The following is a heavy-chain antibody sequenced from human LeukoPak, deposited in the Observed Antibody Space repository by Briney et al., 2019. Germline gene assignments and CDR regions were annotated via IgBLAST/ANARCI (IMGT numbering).Heavy chain of an antibody. Sequence: GGSLRLSCAASGFTFSNSPRSWVRQAPGKGLEWVSGISGGSTTFYADSVKGRFTVSRDNSQNTVYLQMNGLRVEDTAVYYCAKVNWDDSGGYWGQGTLVTVSS. CDR3: AKVNWDDSGGY. CDR1: GFTFSNSP. V-gene: IGHV3-23*01. CDR2: ISGGSTT. J-gene: IGHJ4*02. D-gene: IGHD1-20*01.